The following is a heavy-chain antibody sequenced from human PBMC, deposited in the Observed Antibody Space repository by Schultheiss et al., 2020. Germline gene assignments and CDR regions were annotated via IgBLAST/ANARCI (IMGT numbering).Heavy chain of an antibody. V-gene: IGHV3-23*01. J-gene: IGHJ6*02. CDR1: GFTFSSYA. Sequence: GGSLRLSCAASGFTFSSYAISWVRQAPGKGLEWVSAISGSGGSTHYADSVKGRFTISRDNSKNTLYLQMNSLRADDTAVYYCAKDRSGRGGMDVWGQGTTVTVSS. D-gene: IGHD3-3*01. CDR3: AKDRSGRGGMDV. CDR2: ISGSGGST.